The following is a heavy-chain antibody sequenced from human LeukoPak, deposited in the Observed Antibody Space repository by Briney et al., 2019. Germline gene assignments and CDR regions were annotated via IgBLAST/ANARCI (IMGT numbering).Heavy chain of an antibody. CDR2: INPSGGST. CDR1: GYTFTSYY. CDR3: ARDGPLGYCSGGSCPGEP. J-gene: IGHJ5*02. V-gene: IGHV1-46*01. D-gene: IGHD2-15*01. Sequence: ASVKVSCKASGYTFTSYYMHWVRQAPGQGLGWMGIINPSGGSTSYAQKFQGRVAMTSDTSTSTVYMELSSLRSEDTAVYYCARDGPLGYCSGGSCPGEPWGQGTLVTVSS.